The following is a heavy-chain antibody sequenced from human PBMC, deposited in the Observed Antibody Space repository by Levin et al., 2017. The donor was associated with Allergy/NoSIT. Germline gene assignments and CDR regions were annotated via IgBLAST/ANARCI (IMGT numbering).Heavy chain of an antibody. CDR3: ARGLRFSNSWYFDY. D-gene: IGHD6-13*01. J-gene: IGHJ4*02. V-gene: IGHV5-51*01. CDR1: GYSFTSYW. CDR2: IYPGDSDI. Sequence: GESLKISCKGSGYSFTSYWIGWVRQMPGKGLEWMGIIYPGDSDIRYSPSFQGQVTISADKSINTASLQWSSLKASDTAIYYCARGLRFSNSWYFDYWGQGTLVTVSS.